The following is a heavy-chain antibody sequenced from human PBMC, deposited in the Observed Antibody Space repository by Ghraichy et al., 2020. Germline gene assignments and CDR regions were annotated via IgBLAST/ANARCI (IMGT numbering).Heavy chain of an antibody. CDR1: GFTFSTYA. CDR2: ISYDGSHE. J-gene: IGHJ4*02. D-gene: IGHD3-3*01. Sequence: GGSLRLSCAASGFTFSTYAMHWVRQAPGKGLQWVAVISYDGSHEYYADSVKGRFTISRDNSKSTLYLQMNSLRPEDTAVYYCARQLRFLEWLFDYWGQGTLVTVSS. V-gene: IGHV3-30-3*01. CDR3: ARQLRFLEWLFDY.